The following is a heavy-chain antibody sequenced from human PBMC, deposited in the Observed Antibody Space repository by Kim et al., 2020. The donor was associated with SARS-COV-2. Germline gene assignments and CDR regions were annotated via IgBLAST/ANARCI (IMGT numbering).Heavy chain of an antibody. V-gene: IGHV4-34*01. D-gene: IGHD3-10*01. J-gene: IGHJ6*02. CDR3: ARGLSRYYGSGSYRPPRCYYYGMDV. CDR2: INHSGST. Sequence: SETLSLTCAVYGGSFSGYYWSWIRQPPGKGLEWIGEINHSGSTNYNPSLKSRVTISVDTSKNQFSLKLSSVTAADTAVYYCARGLSRYYGSGSYRPPRCYYYGMDVWGQGTTVTVSS. CDR1: GGSFSGYY.